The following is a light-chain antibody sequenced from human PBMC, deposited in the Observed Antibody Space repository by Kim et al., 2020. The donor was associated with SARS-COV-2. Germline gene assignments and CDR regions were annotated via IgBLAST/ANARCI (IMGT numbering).Light chain of an antibody. V-gene: IGLV1-40*01. Sequence: VSSSCTGSGPNSGAGYDVHWYQQLPGTAPKLLIYGNSNRPSGVPDRFSGSKSGTSASLAITGLQAEDEADYYCQSYDSSLSGHYVFGTGTKVTVL. CDR1: GPNSGAGYD. J-gene: IGLJ1*01. CDR2: GNS. CDR3: QSYDSSLSGHYV.